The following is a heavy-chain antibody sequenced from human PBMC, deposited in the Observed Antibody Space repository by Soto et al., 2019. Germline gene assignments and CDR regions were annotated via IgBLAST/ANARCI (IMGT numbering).Heavy chain of an antibody. CDR1: GYTLTTFW. V-gene: IGHV5-51*01. J-gene: IGHJ3*01. D-gene: IGHD2-21*01. CDR2: VYISDSDA. CDR3: SLPDNIPRKAFDL. Sequence: GESLKISCRVSGYTLTTFWIHWLRQMPGKGLEWMGIVYISDSDARYSPSFQGQVTISADKSINTASLSWNTLKASDTGIYYCSLPDNIPRKAFDLCGQGTVVTVSS.